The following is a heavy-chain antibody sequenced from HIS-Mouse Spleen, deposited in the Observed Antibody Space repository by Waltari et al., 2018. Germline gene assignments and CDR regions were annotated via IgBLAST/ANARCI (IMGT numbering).Heavy chain of an antibody. Sequence: QVQLVQSGAEVKKTGASVTVSCKASGSTFTSYDINGVGQGTGKGLEWMGWVNPNSGNKGYEKKFQGRVTMTRNTPISTAYMERSSLRSEDTAVYYCARVIGGGGLPDYWGQGTLVTVSS. D-gene: IGHD3-16*01. J-gene: IGHJ4*02. CDR1: GSTFTSYD. CDR3: ARVIGGGGLPDY. V-gene: IGHV1-8*01. CDR2: VNPNSGNK.